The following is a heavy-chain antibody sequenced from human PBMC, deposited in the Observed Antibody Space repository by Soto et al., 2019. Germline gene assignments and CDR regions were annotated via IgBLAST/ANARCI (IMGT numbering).Heavy chain of an antibody. J-gene: IGHJ5*02. CDR2: IYYSGST. CDR1: GGSISSSSYY. D-gene: IGHD3-10*01. Sequence: SETLSLTCTVSGGSISSSSYYWGWIRQPPGKGLEWIGSIYYSGSTYYNPSLKSRVTISVDTSKNQFSLKLSSVTAADTAVYYCAREEVAYYGSGSYNWFDPWGQGTPVTVSS. CDR3: AREEVAYYGSGSYNWFDP. V-gene: IGHV4-39*07.